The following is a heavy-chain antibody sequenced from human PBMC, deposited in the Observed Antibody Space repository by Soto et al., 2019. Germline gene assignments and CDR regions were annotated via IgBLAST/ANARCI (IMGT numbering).Heavy chain of an antibody. CDR1: GGTFSSYA. CDR3: ARDGYCSSTSCYVDY. D-gene: IGHD2-2*03. V-gene: IGHV1-69*13. Sequence: ASVKVSCKASGGTFSSYAISWVRQAPGQGLEWMGGIIPIFGTANYAQKFQGRVTITADESTSTAYMELSSLRSEDTAVYYGARDGYCSSTSCYVDYWGQGTLVTVSS. J-gene: IGHJ4*02. CDR2: IIPIFGTA.